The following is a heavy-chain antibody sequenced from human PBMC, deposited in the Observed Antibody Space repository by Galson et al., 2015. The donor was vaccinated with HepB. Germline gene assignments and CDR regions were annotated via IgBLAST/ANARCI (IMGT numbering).Heavy chain of an antibody. CDR1: GFTFDDYA. V-gene: IGHV3-43D*04. CDR3: AKDTRARWFGELLAPHFDY. D-gene: IGHD3-10*01. J-gene: IGHJ4*02. CDR2: ISWDGGST. Sequence: SLRLSCAASGFTFDDYAMHWVRQAPGKGLEWVSLISWDGGSTYYADSVKGRFTISRDNSKNSLYLQMNSLRAEDTALYYCAKDTRARWFGELLAPHFDYWGQGTLVTVSS.